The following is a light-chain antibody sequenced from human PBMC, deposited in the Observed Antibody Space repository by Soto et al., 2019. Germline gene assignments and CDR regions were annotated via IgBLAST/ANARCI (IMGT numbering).Light chain of an antibody. V-gene: IGLV2-14*02. Sequence: QSVLTQPASVSGSPGQSITISCTGTSSDVGTYNLVSWYQQHPGNAPKLMIYEDNKRPSGISVRFSGSKSGNTASLTISGLQAEDEAAYYCFSYTSSTAYVFGTGTKVTVL. CDR2: EDN. CDR1: SSDVGTYNL. CDR3: FSYTSSTAYV. J-gene: IGLJ1*01.